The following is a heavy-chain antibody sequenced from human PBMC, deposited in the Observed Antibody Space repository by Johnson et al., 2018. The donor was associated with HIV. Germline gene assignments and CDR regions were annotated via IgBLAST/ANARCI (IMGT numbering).Heavy chain of an antibody. CDR3: AKVGAFKVGGVIVLPSVAFDI. J-gene: IGHJ3*02. Sequence: QVQLVESGGGVVQPGRSLRLSCAASGITFSDYAMHWVRQAPGKGLEWVAVISYDGSNKYYADSVKGRFTISRDNSKNTLYLQMNSLRAEDTAVYYCAKVGAFKVGGVIVLPSVAFDIWGQGTMVTVSS. CDR1: GITFSDYA. CDR2: ISYDGSNK. D-gene: IGHD3-16*02. V-gene: IGHV3-30-3*01.